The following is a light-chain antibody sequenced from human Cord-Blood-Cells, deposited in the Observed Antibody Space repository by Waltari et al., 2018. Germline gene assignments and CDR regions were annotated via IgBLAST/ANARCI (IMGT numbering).Light chain of an antibody. CDR1: QSVSSSY. CDR3: QQYGSSPIT. Sequence: EIVLTQSPGTLSLSPGERATLSCRASQSVSSSYLAWYQQKPGQAPRLLIYGASSRATGIPDRFRGNGSGTDFTLTISRLEPEDYAVYYCQQYGSSPITFGQGTRLEIK. CDR2: GAS. V-gene: IGKV3-20*01. J-gene: IGKJ5*01.